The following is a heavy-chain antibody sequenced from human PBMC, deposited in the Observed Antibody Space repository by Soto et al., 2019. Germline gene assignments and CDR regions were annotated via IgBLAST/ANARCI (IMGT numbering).Heavy chain of an antibody. CDR2: ISYDGSNK. V-gene: IGHV3-30*18. D-gene: IGHD3-9*01. CDR1: GFTFSSYG. J-gene: IGHJ4*02. Sequence: QVQLVESGGGVVQPGRSLRLSCAASGFTFSSYGMHWVRQAPGKGLEWVAVISYDGSNKYYADSVKGRFTISRDNSKNTLYLQMNSLRAEDTAVYYCAKDDRYFYWSQTYYFDYWGQGTLVTVSS. CDR3: AKDDRYFYWSQTYYFDY.